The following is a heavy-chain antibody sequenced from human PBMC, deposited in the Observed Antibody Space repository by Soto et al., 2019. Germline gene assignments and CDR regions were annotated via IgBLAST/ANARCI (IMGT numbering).Heavy chain of an antibody. D-gene: IGHD3-9*01. CDR2: IYYSGST. J-gene: IGHJ4*02. CDR3: ATLTKYDILTGFYPC. CDR1: GGSISSSSYY. V-gene: IGHV4-39*01. Sequence: PSETLSLTCTVSGGSISSSSYYWGWIRQSPGKGLEWIGNIYYSGSTYYNPSLKSRVTISVDNSKNTLYLQMNSLRAEDTAVYYCATLTKYDILTGFYPCWGQGTLVTVSS.